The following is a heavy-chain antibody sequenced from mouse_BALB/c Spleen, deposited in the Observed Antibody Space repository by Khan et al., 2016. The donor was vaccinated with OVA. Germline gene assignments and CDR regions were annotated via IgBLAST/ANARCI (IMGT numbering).Heavy chain of an antibody. CDR2: ISYSGST. CDR1: GYSITSDYA. J-gene: IGHJ3*01. V-gene: IGHV3-2*02. Sequence: EVQLQESGPGLVKPSQSLSLTCTVTGYSITSDYAWNWIRQFPGNKLEWMGYISYSGSTTYNPSLKSRISITRDTSKNQFFLQLNSVTTEDTATYYCARWFTYWGQGTLVTVYA. CDR3: ARWFTY.